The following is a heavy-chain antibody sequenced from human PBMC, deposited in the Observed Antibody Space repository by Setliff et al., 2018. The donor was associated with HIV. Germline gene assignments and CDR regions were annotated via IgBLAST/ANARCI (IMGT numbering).Heavy chain of an antibody. V-gene: IGHV1-2*06. D-gene: IGHD1-26*01. Sequence: ASVKVSCKASGYTFTSYYMHWVRQAPGQGLEWLGRINPDTGDTNYAQKFQGRVTMTWDTSIETAYMELSSLRSEDTAVYYCARGWEGGMDYWGQGTLVTVSS. CDR1: GYTFTSYY. J-gene: IGHJ4*02. CDR3: ARGWEGGMDY. CDR2: INPDTGDT.